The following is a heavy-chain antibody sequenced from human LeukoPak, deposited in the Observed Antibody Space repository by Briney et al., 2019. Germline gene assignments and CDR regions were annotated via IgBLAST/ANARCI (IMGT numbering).Heavy chain of an antibody. Sequence: SETLSLTCTVSGGSISSSRYCWGWIRQPPGKWLEWIVSGYYSVSTYYNPSLRSRVTISVDTSKNQFSLKLSSVTAADTAVYYCATLAGYSYGLSFFGYWGQGILVTVSS. D-gene: IGHD5-18*01. CDR1: GGSISSSRYC. J-gene: IGHJ4*02. CDR2: GYYSVST. V-gene: IGHV4-39*01. CDR3: ATLAGYSYGLSFFGY.